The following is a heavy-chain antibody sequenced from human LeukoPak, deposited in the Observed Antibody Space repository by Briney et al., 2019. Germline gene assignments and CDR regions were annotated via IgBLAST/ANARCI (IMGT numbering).Heavy chain of an antibody. D-gene: IGHD3-22*01. V-gene: IGHV3-7*01. J-gene: IGHJ4*02. CDR1: GFTFSSYW. Sequence: GGSLRLSCAASGFTFSSYWMSWVRQAPGKGLEWVANIKQDGSEKYYVDSVKGRFTISRDNAKNSLYLQMNSLRAEDTAVYYCARDCHYYDSSGYCYFDYWGQGTLVTVSS. CDR3: ARDCHYYDSSGYCYFDY. CDR2: IKQDGSEK.